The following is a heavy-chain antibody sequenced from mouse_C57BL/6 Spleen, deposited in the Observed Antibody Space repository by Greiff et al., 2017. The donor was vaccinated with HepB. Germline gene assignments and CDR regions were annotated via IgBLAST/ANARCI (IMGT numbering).Heavy chain of an antibody. CDR2: INPSSGYT. Sequence: VQLQQSGAELAKPGASVKLSCKASGYTFTSYWMHWVKQRPGQGLEWIGYINPSSGYTKYNQKFKDKATLTADKSSSTAYMQLSSLTYEDSAVYYGARDYYGTDWYFDVWGTGTTVTVSS. V-gene: IGHV1-7*01. CDR3: ARDYYGTDWYFDV. J-gene: IGHJ1*03. D-gene: IGHD1-1*01. CDR1: GYTFTSYW.